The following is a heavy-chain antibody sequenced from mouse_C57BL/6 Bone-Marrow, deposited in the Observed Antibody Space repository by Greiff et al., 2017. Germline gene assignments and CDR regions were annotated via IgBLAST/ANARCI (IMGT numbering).Heavy chain of an antibody. Sequence: VQLQQSGAELVRPGASVKLSCTASGFNIKDDYLHWVKQRPEQGLEWIGWIDPENGDTEYASKFQGKATITADTSSNTAYLQLSSLTSEDTAVYYCTTVEWLRRWYFDVWGTGTTVTVSS. CDR2: IDPENGDT. D-gene: IGHD2-2*01. CDR1: GFNIKDDY. J-gene: IGHJ1*03. V-gene: IGHV14-4*01. CDR3: TTVEWLRRWYFDV.